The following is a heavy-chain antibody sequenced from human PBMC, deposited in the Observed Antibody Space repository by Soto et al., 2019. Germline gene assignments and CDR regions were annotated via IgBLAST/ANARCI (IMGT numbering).Heavy chain of an antibody. CDR1: GVPSTSFY. CDR2: IFDNGDV. V-gene: IGHV4-59*01. Sequence: SETLSLTCTVSGVPSTSFYWSWIRQSPGKGLEWIGYIFDNGDVKYNPSLMSRLTMSIDMSKNEFSLRLKSVTAADTAMYYCARGWGSKWYYFDSWGEGTLVTVSS. CDR3: ARGWGSKWYYFDS. D-gene: IGHD3-16*01. J-gene: IGHJ4*02.